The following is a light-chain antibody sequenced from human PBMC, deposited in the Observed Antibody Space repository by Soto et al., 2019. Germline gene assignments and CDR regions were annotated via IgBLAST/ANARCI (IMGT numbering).Light chain of an antibody. CDR1: QSISSS. CDR2: AAS. CDR3: QQSYSTPYT. Sequence: IQMTQSQSSLSASVGDRVTITCRASQSISSSLNWYQQKPGKAPKLLIYAASSLQSGFPSRFSGSRSGTDFTLTISSLQPEAFATYYCQQSYSTPYTFGPATKVDIQ. J-gene: IGKJ3*01. V-gene: IGKV1-39*01.